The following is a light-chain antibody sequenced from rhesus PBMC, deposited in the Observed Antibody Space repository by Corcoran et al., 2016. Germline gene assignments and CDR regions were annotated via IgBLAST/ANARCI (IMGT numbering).Light chain of an antibody. J-gene: IGKJ3*01. CDR3: LQYYSYPCT. V-gene: IGKV1-28*02. CDR1: QGISSY. Sequence: DIQMTQSPSSLSASVGDTVTITCRASQGISSYSNWFQQKPGKAPKLLIYAASRLESGVPSRFSGSGSRTDFTLTFSNLQPEDFAAYYCLQYYSYPCTFCPGTKLGIK. CDR2: AAS.